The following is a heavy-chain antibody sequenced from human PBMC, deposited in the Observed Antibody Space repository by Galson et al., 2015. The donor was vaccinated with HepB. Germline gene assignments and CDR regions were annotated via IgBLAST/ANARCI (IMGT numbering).Heavy chain of an antibody. CDR1: GFTFSSYA. J-gene: IGHJ6*02. Sequence: SLRLSCAASGFTFSSYAMSWVRQAPGKGLEWVSAISGSGGSTYYADSVKGRFTISRDNSKNTLYLQMNSLRAEDTAVYYCANANGGGVVWGMDVWGQGTTVTVSS. V-gene: IGHV3-23*01. CDR2: ISGSGGST. CDR3: ANANGGGVVWGMDV. D-gene: IGHD3-16*01.